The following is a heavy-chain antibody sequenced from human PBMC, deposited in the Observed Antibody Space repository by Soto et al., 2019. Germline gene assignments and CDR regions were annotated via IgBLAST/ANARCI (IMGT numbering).Heavy chain of an antibody. CDR1: GASVTSSY. J-gene: IGHJ5*02. Sequence: ETLSLTCVVSGASVTSSYWTWIRQPPGKGLEWIGLNYYIGTADYNPSLKSRSTISVDTSKNLFSLILNSVTAADTAVYFCAKNSGWLTAWRQGTLVTVSS. CDR3: AKNSGWLTA. D-gene: IGHD6-19*01. V-gene: IGHV4-59*02. CDR2: NYYIGTA.